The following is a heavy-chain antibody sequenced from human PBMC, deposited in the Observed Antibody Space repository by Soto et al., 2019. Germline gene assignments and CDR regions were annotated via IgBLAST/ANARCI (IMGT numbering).Heavy chain of an antibody. D-gene: IGHD1-7*01. V-gene: IGHV3-30*09. Sequence: GGSLSLSCAASGFTFSAYAMHWVRQSPVKGLEWVAVISYDGSNKYYADSVKGRFAISRDSSKNALYLQMNSLRPEDTAIYFCAINALGGGTTEYFDYCGQGTLVTVSS. CDR1: GFTFSAYA. CDR3: AINALGGGTTEYFDY. J-gene: IGHJ4*02. CDR2: ISYDGSNK.